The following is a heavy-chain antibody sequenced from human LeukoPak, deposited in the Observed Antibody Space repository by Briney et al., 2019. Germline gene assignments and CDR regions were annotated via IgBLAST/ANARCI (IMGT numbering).Heavy chain of an antibody. Sequence: GESLRLSCAASGFTFSSYAMSWVRQAPGKGLEWVSAISGSGGSTYYADPVKGRFTISRDNSKNTLYLQMNSLRAEDTAVYYCAKWGYSYGYFDYWGQGTLVTVSS. CDR3: AKWGYSYGYFDY. CDR1: GFTFSSYA. D-gene: IGHD5-18*01. CDR2: ISGSGGST. J-gene: IGHJ4*02. V-gene: IGHV3-23*01.